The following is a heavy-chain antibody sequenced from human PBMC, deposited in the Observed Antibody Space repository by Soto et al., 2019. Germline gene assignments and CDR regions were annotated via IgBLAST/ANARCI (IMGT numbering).Heavy chain of an antibody. CDR2: IKQDGSEK. CDR1: GFTFSSYW. CDR3: ARGCQYCTNGVCYHNYYYYYMDV. V-gene: IGHV3-7*01. J-gene: IGHJ6*03. Sequence: GGSLRLSCAASGFTFSSYWMSWVRQAPGKGLEWVANIKQDGSEKYYVDSVKGRFTISRDNAKNSLYLQMNSLRAEDTAVYYCARGCQYCTNGVCYHNYYYYYMDVWGKGTTVTVSS. D-gene: IGHD2-8*01.